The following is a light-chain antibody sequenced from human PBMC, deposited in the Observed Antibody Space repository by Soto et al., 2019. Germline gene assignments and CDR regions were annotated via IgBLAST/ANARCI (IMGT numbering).Light chain of an antibody. J-gene: IGLJ1*01. V-gene: IGLV2-11*01. CDR3: CSYAGDYIFV. CDR1: SSDVGRYKY. CDR2: DVT. Sequence: QSVLTQPRSVSGSPGQSVTISCTGTSSDVGRYKYVSWYQQHPGKAPKLIIYDVTQRPSGVPDRFSGSKSGNTASLTISGLQAEDEVDYYCCSYAGDYIFVFGTGTKVT.